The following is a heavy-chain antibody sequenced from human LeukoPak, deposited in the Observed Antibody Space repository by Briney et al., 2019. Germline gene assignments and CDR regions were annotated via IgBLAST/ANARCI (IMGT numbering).Heavy chain of an antibody. J-gene: IGHJ3*02. Sequence: SETLSLTCTVSGGAISSGDYYWSWIRQPPGKGLEWIGRIYTSGSTPDYSPSLKSRVTMSIDTSKNQFSLQLSSVTAADTAVYYCATSPPVVPAAITAFDIWGQGTMVTVSS. CDR2: IYTSGSTP. D-gene: IGHD2-2*01. CDR1: GGAISSGDYY. V-gene: IGHV4-61*02. CDR3: ATSPPVVPAAITAFDI.